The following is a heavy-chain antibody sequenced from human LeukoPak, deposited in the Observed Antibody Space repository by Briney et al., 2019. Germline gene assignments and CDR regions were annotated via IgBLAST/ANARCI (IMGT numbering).Heavy chain of an antibody. CDR2: IYYSGST. J-gene: IGHJ5*02. D-gene: IGHD2-2*01. CDR3: ARQDSLGDCSSSSCPTWRS. V-gene: IGHV4-59*08. Sequence: SETLSLTCTVSGGSISSYYWSWIRQPPGKGLEWIGYIYYSGSTNYNPSLKSRVTISVDTSKNQFSLKLSSVTAADTAVYYCARQDSLGDCSSSSCPTWRSWGQGTLVTVSS. CDR1: GGSISSYY.